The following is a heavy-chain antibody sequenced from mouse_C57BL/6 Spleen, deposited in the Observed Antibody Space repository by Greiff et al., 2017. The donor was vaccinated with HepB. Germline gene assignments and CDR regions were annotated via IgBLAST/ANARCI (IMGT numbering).Heavy chain of an antibody. CDR1: GFTFSSYA. J-gene: IGHJ3*01. CDR2: ISDGGSYT. Sequence: EVKLMESGGGLVKPGGSLKLSCAASGFTFSSYAMSWVRQTPEKRLEWVATISDGGSYTYYPDNVKGRFTISRDNAKNNLYLQMSHLKSEDTAMYYFVRDDYGSGFAYWGQGTLVTVSA. D-gene: IGHD1-1*01. CDR3: VRDDYGSGFAY. V-gene: IGHV5-4*01.